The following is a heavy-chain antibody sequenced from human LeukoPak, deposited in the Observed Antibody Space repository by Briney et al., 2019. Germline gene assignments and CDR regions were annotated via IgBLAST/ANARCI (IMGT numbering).Heavy chain of an antibody. J-gene: IGHJ4*02. CDR3: ARLIRITIFGVVTRRFDY. D-gene: IGHD3-3*01. Sequence: PSETLSLTCTVSGGSISSSSYYWGWIRQPPGKGLEWIGSIYYSGSTYYNPSLKSRVTISVDTSKNQFSLKLSSVTAADTAVYYCARLIRITIFGVVTRRFDYWGQGTLVTVSS. CDR1: GGSISSSSYY. CDR2: IYYSGST. V-gene: IGHV4-39*01.